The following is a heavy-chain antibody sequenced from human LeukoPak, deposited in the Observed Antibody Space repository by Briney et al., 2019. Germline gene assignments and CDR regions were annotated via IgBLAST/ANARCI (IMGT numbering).Heavy chain of an antibody. Sequence: GESLKISCKGSGYIFTTYWIAWVRQVPGKGLEWMGVINPVDSETKYSPSFQGQVTISADKSITTAYLNWSSLKASDTAIYYCGSVVNGYSGTWPVFYWGQGTLVTVSS. J-gene: IGHJ4*02. V-gene: IGHV5-51*01. CDR2: INPVDSET. CDR1: GYIFTTYW. D-gene: IGHD5-12*01. CDR3: GSVVNGYSGTWPVFY.